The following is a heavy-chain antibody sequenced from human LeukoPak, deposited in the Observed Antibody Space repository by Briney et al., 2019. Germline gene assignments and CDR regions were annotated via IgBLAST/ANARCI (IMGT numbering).Heavy chain of an antibody. CDR1: GFTFDDYA. V-gene: IGHV3-23*01. CDR2: ISGSGGST. Sequence: GGSLRLSCAASGFTFDDYAMQWVRQAPGKGLEWVSAISGSGGSTYYADSVKGRFTISRDNSKNTLYLQMNSLRAEDTAVYYCAKGYDFWSGYYEWTDWGQGTLVTVSS. D-gene: IGHD3-3*01. CDR3: AKGYDFWSGYYEWTD. J-gene: IGHJ4*02.